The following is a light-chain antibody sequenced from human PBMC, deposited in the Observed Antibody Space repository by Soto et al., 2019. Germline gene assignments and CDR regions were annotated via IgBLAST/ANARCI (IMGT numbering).Light chain of an antibody. Sequence: DIQMTQSPSTLSGSVGDRVTIGCRASQTISSWLAWYQQKPGKAPKLLIYDASSLESGVPSRFSGSGSGTEFTLTISSLQPDDFATFYCQQYNTYSWTFGQGTKVDIK. V-gene: IGKV1-5*01. CDR1: QTISSW. CDR2: DAS. J-gene: IGKJ1*01. CDR3: QQYNTYSWT.